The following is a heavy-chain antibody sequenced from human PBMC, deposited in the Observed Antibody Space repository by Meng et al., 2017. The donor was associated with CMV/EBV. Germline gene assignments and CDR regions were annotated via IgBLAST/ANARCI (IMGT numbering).Heavy chain of an antibody. D-gene: IGHD3-22*01. J-gene: IGHJ4*02. V-gene: IGHV3-21*01. CDR3: ARVYDSSGWPSPFDY. CDR1: GFTFSSYS. CDR2: ISSSSSYI. Sequence: SGFTFSSYSMKWVRQAPGKGLEWVSSISSSSSYIYYADSVKGRFTISRDNAKNSLYLQMNSLRAEDTAVYYCARVYDSSGWPSPFDYWGQGTLVTVSS.